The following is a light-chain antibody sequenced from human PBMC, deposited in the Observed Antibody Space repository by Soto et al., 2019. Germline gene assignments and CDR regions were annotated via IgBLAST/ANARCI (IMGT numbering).Light chain of an antibody. CDR2: GEY. J-gene: IGKJ5*01. CDR1: QDESDF. CDR3: QQFNSYPIT. V-gene: IGKV1-9*01. Sequence: TFTCRAGQDESDFLAWYQHAPGKAPNLLIYGEYTLQSGVPSRFSGSGSGTEFSLTITGLQPEDFATYYCQQFNSYPITCGQGTLLEVK.